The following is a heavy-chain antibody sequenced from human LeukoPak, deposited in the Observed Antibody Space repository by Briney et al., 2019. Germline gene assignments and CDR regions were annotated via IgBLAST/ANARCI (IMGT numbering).Heavy chain of an antibody. D-gene: IGHD1-1*01. Sequence: SETLSLTCTVSGGSISSSSYYWGWIRQPPGKGLEWIGSIYYSGSTYYNPSLKSRVTISVDTSKNQFSLQLNSVTPEDTAVYYCARDPFGGTTSRGKNWFDPWGQGTLVTVSS. J-gene: IGHJ5*02. CDR1: GGSISSSSYY. V-gene: IGHV4-39*02. CDR2: IYYSGST. CDR3: ARDPFGGTTSRGKNWFDP.